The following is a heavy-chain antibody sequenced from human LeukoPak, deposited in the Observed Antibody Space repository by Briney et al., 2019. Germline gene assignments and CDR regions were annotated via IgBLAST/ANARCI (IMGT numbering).Heavy chain of an antibody. CDR3: AKPSFGGSYYFFDY. CDR2: ISYDGSNK. J-gene: IGHJ4*02. CDR1: GFTFSSYG. D-gene: IGHD2-15*01. V-gene: IGHV3-30*18. Sequence: PGGSLRRSCAASGFTFSSYGMHWVRQAPGKGLEWVAVISYDGSNKYYADSVKGRFTISRDNSKNTLYLQMNSLRAEDTAVYYCAKPSFGGSYYFFDYWGQGTLVTVSS.